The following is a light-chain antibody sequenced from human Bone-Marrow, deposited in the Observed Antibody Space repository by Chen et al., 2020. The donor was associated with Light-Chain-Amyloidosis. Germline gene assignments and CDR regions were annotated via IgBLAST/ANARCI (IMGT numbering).Light chain of an antibody. J-gene: IGLJ2*01. CDR3: QSVDSSGTYEVI. Sequence: SWELTPPPPVSVSPGQTARITCPGDELPTKYAYWYQQQPGQAPVLVIHRDTERPSGISERFSGSSSGTTATLTISVVQAEDEADYHCQSVDSSGTYEVIFGGVTKLTVL. CDR1: ELPTKY. CDR2: RDT. V-gene: IGLV3-25*03.